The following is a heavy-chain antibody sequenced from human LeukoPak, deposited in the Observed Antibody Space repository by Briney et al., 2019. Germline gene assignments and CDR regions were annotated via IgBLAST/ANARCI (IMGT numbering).Heavy chain of an antibody. V-gene: IGHV3-30*14. J-gene: IGHJ5*02. Sequence: GRSLRLSCAASGFTFSSNAMHWVRQAPGKGLEWVASISSDGSSKYYADSVKGRFTISRDNSKNTLYLQMNSLRAEDTAVYYCAVAVAGKRGWFDPWGQGTLVTVSS. CDR1: GFTFSSNA. D-gene: IGHD6-19*01. CDR3: AVAVAGKRGWFDP. CDR2: ISSDGSSK.